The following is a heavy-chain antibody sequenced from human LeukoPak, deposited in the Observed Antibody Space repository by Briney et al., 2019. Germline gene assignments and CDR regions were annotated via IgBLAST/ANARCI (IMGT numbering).Heavy chain of an antibody. CDR1: GYTFTGYY. CDR3: ARGASSVDTAMTSGTLFDY. V-gene: IGHV1-2*02. J-gene: IGHJ4*02. CDR2: INPNSGGT. Sequence: ASVKVSCKASGYTFTGYYMHWVRQAPGQGLEWMEWINPNSGGTNYAQKFQGRVTMTRDTSISTAYMELSRLRSDDTAVYYCARGASSVDTAMTSGTLFDYWGQGTLVTVSS. D-gene: IGHD5-18*01.